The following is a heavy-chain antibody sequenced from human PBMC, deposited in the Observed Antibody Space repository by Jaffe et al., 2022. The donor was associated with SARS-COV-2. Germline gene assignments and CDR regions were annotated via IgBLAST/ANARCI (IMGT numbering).Heavy chain of an antibody. J-gene: IGHJ4*02. CDR3: ARQAPGREFSGYELDS. V-gene: IGHV4-39*01. CDR1: GGSISSSSYY. Sequence: QLHLQESGPGLVQPSETLSLSCTVSGGSISSSSYYWGWIRQPPGRGLEWIGSIFESGNTYYNPSLAGRVSISVDTSKNQLSLKLSSVTAADTSVYYCARQAPGREFSGYELDSWGQGTLVTVSS. D-gene: IGHD5-12*01. CDR2: IFESGNT.